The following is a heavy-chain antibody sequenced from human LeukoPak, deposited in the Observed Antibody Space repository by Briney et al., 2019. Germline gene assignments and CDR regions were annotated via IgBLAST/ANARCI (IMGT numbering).Heavy chain of an antibody. J-gene: IGHJ4*02. CDR1: GFTFSSYD. CDR3: ARDFPPRSTDY. V-gene: IGHV3-30-3*01. CDR2: ISYDGSNK. D-gene: IGHD2-2*01. Sequence: GGSLRLSCAASGFTFSSYDMHWVRQAPGKGLEWVAVISYDGSNKYYADSVKGRFTISRDNSKNTLYLQMNSLRAEDTAVYYCARDFPPRSTDYWGQGTLVTVSS.